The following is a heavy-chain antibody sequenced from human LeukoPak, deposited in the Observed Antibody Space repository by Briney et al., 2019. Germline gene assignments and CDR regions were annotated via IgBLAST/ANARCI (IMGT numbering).Heavy chain of an antibody. D-gene: IGHD3-10*01. Sequence: ASVKVSCKASGGTFSSYAISWVRQAPGQGLEWMGGIIPIFGTANYAQKFQGRVTITADESTSTAYMELSSLRSEDTAVYYCARAPGFGELTDDYWGQGTLVTVSS. J-gene: IGHJ4*02. CDR2: IIPIFGTA. CDR1: GGTFSSYA. CDR3: ARAPGFGELTDDY. V-gene: IGHV1-69*13.